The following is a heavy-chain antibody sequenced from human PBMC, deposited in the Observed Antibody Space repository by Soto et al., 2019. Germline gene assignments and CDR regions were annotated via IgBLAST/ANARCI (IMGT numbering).Heavy chain of an antibody. CDR3: ARVGLEKRYIYYGMDV. J-gene: IGHJ6*02. CDR2: ISYDGSNK. D-gene: IGHD1-1*01. Sequence: QVQLVESGGDVVQPGTSLRLSCAASGFPFSRHAMHWVRQAPGKGLEWVAGISYDGSNKLYGDSTRGRFAVSRDDVSKTLYLHLNSLRAEDTAVYFCARVGLEKRYIYYGMDVWGQGTTVTVSS. CDR1: GFPFSRHA. V-gene: IGHV3-30*09.